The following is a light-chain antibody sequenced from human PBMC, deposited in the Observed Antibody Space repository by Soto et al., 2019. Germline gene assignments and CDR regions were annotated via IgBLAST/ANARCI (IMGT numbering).Light chain of an antibody. CDR3: SSYTSSTVV. V-gene: IGLV2-14*01. CDR1: SSDVGGYNY. CDR2: DVS. Sequence: QSVRTQPASVSGSPGQSITISCTGTSSDVGGYNYVSWYQQHPGKAPKLMIYDVSNRPSGVSNRFSGSKSGNTASLTISGLQAEDEADYYCSSYTSSTVVFGGGTKLTVL. J-gene: IGLJ2*01.